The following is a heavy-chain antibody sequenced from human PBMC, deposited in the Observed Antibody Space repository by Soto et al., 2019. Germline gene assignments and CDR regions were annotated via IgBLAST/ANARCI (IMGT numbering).Heavy chain of an antibody. D-gene: IGHD1-1*01. V-gene: IGHV4-34*01. J-gene: IGHJ4*02. CDR3: ARGGRHSLLPTPLSYKIAY. Sequence: SETLSLTCAVYGGSFSGYYWSWIRQPPGKGLEWIGEINHSGSTNYNPSLKSRVTISVDMSKNQFSLKLSSVTAADTAVYYCARGGRHSLLPTPLSYKIAYWGQGSRVTVSA. CDR1: GGSFSGYY. CDR2: INHSGST.